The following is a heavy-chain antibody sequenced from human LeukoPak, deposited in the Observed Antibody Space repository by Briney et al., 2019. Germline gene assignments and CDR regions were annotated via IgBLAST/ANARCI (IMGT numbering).Heavy chain of an antibody. Sequence: SETLSLTCTVSGGSISSSSYYWGWIRQPPGKGLEWIGSIYYSGSTYYNPSLKSRVTMSVDTSKNQFSLKLSSVTAADTAVYYCARRGNPLDYWGQGTLVTVSS. CDR3: ARRGNPLDY. J-gene: IGHJ4*02. D-gene: IGHD1-14*01. CDR1: GGSISSSSYY. V-gene: IGHV4-39*01. CDR2: IYYSGST.